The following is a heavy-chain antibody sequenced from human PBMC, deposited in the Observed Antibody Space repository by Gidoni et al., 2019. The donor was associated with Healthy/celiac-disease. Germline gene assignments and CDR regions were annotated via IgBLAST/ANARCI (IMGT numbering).Heavy chain of an antibody. CDR1: GFTFDDYA. CDR2: ISWNSGSI. Sequence: EVQLVESGGGLVQPGRSLRLSCAASGFTFDDYAMHWVRQAPGKGLEWVSGISWNSGSIGYADSVKGRFTISRDNAKNSLYLQMNSLRAEDTALYYCAKGRLIVVVPAAIFGSDFQHWGQGTLVTVSS. V-gene: IGHV3-9*01. CDR3: AKGRLIVVVPAAIFGSDFQH. D-gene: IGHD2-2*01. J-gene: IGHJ1*01.